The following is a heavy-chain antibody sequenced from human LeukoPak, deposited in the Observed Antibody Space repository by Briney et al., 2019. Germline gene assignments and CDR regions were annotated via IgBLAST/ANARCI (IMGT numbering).Heavy chain of an antibody. CDR1: GGSISSYY. J-gene: IGHJ6*02. CDR2: IYYSGST. CDR3: ARDSGYDRYYYYYGMDV. Sequence: KPSETLSLTCTVSGGSISSYYWSWIRQPPGKGLEWIGYIYYSGSTNYNPSLKSRVTISVDTSKNQFSLKLSSVTAADTAVYYCARDSGYDRYYYYYGMDVWGQGTTVTVSS. V-gene: IGHV4-59*01. D-gene: IGHD5-12*01.